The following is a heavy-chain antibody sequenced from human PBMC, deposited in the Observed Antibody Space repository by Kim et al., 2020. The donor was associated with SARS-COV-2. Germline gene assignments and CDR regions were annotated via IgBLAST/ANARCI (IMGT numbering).Heavy chain of an antibody. CDR3: ARGYSGRYFDWYYFDY. Sequence: SETLSLTCTVSGGSISSYYWSWIRQPPGKGLEWIGYIYYSGSTNYNPSLKSRVTISVDTSKNQFSLKLSSVTAADTAVYYCARGYSGRYFDWYYFDYWGQGTLVTVSS. V-gene: IGHV4-59*13. D-gene: IGHD3-9*01. J-gene: IGHJ4*02. CDR2: IYYSGST. CDR1: GGSISSYY.